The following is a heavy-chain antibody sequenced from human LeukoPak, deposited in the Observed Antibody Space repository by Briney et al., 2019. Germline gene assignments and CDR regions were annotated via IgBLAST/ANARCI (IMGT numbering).Heavy chain of an antibody. J-gene: IGHJ4*02. Sequence: GGSLRHSSAASGFTFNTHTMSWVCQTPGKGLEWVSGINGNGASTYYSDSVKGRFTISRDNSKNTLYLQMSSLRAEDTAIYYCAKDQGYSYYYLDYWGQGTLVTVSS. CDR3: AKDQGYSYYYLDY. CDR2: INGNGAST. CDR1: GFTFNTHT. V-gene: IGHV3-23*01. D-gene: IGHD5-18*01.